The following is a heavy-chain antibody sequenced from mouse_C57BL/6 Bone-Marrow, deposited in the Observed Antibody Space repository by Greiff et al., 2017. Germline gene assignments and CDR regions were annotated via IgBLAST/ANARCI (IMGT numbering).Heavy chain of an antibody. CDR2: IDPENGDT. V-gene: IGHV14-4*01. CDR1: GFNIKDDY. J-gene: IGHJ4*01. CDR3: TTLLRFYAMDY. Sequence: EVQLQQSGAELVRPGASVKLSCTASGFNIKDDYMHWVKQRPEQGLEWIGWIDPENGDTAYASKFQGKATITADTSSNTAYLQLSSLTSEDTAVYYCTTLLRFYAMDYWGQGTSVTVSS. D-gene: IGHD1-1*01.